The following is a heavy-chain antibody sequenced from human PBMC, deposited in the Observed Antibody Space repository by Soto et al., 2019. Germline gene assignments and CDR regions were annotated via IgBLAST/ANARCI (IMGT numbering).Heavy chain of an antibody. CDR3: AALFWSGYSAYYYGMDV. V-gene: IGHV1-69*13. CDR1: GGTFSSYA. J-gene: IGHJ6*02. Sequence: SVKVSCKASGGTFSSYAISWVRQAPGQGLEWTGGIIPIFGTANYAQKFQGRVTITADESTSTAYMELSSLRSEDTAVYYCAALFWSGYSAYYYGMDVWGQGTTVTVSS. D-gene: IGHD3-3*01. CDR2: IIPIFGTA.